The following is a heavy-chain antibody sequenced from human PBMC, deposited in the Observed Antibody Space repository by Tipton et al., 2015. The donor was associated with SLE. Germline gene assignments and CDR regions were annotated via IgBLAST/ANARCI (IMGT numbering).Heavy chain of an antibody. V-gene: IGHV4-4*07. CDR1: GGSISSHY. CDR3: ARESIAAAGPFDY. J-gene: IGHJ4*02. Sequence: TLSPTCTVSGGSISSHYWSWIRQPAGKGLEWIGRIYTSGSTNYNPSLKSRVTISVDTSKNQFSLKLSSVTAADTAVYYCARESIAAAGPFDYWGQGTLVTVSS. CDR2: IYTSGST. D-gene: IGHD6-13*01.